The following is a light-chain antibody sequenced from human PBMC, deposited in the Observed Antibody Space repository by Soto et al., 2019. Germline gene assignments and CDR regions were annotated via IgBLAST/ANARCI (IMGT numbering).Light chain of an antibody. Sequence: QSVLTQPPSVSGAPGQRVTISCTGGSSNIGAGYDVHWYQQLPGRAPKLLIYANRNRPSGVPDRFSGYRSGTSASLAITGLQAEDEADYSCQSYDSSLSGFYVFGTGTKLTVL. CDR2: ANR. CDR1: SSNIGAGYD. CDR3: QSYDSSLSGFYV. J-gene: IGLJ1*01. V-gene: IGLV1-40*01.